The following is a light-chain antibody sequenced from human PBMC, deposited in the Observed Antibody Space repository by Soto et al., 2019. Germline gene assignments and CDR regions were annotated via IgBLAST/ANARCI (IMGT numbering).Light chain of an antibody. V-gene: IGLV2-14*01. CDR1: SSDVGAHDF. Sequence: QSALTQPASVSGSPGQSITISCSGTSSDVGAHDFVSWYQHHPDKAPKVIIFEVTKRPSGVSNRFSGSKTGNTASLTISGLQAEDEADYYCNSYTLSRTVIFGAGTKLTVL. J-gene: IGLJ2*01. CDR2: EVT. CDR3: NSYTLSRTVI.